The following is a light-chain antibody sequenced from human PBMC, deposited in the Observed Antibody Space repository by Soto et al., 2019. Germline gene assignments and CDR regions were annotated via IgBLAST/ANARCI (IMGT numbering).Light chain of an antibody. CDR2: NNN. J-gene: IGLJ3*02. Sequence: QSVLTQPPSASGTPGQRVTIPCSGSSSNIGSNFVNWYQQLPGTAPKLLMYNNNQRPSGVPDRFSGSESGTSASLAISGLQSEDEADYHCATWDDSLNGLVFGGGTQLTVL. CDR1: SSNIGSNF. V-gene: IGLV1-44*01. CDR3: ATWDDSLNGLV.